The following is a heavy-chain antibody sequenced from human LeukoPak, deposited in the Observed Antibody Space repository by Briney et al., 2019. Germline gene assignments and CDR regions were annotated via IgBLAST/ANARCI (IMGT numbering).Heavy chain of an antibody. CDR1: GFTFSSYW. V-gene: IGHV3-74*01. J-gene: IGHJ4*02. CDR3: ARGGNYQQDAFDY. Sequence: GGSLRLSCVASGFTFSSYWMHWVRQAPEKGLVWVSRMDSDGGSINYADSVKGRFTISRDNAKNTVYLQMNSLRAEDTAVYYCARGGNYQQDAFDYWGQGTLVTVSS. CDR2: MDSDGGSI. D-gene: IGHD1-26*01.